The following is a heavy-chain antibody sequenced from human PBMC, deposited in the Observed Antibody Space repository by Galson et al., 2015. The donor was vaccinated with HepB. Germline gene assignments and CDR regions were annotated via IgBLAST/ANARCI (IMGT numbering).Heavy chain of an antibody. CDR2: INAGNGNT. CDR1: GYTFTSYA. CDR3: ARDQQLGAYYFDY. V-gene: IGHV1-3*01. D-gene: IGHD6-13*01. Sequence: SVKVSCKASGYTFTSYAMHWVRQAPGQRLEWMGWINAGNGNTKYSQKFQGRVTITRDTSASTAYMELSSLRSEDTAVYYCARDQQLGAYYFDYWGQGTLVTVSS. J-gene: IGHJ4*02.